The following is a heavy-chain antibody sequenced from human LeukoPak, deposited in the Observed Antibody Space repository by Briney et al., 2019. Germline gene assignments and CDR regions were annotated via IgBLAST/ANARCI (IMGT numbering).Heavy chain of an antibody. CDR3: ARHEGKGDGYNPGIYWFDP. CDR2: IYYSGST. V-gene: IGHV4-39*01. CDR1: GGSIRGSSYY. D-gene: IGHD5-24*01. J-gene: IGHJ5*02. Sequence: SETLSLTCTVSGGSIRGSSYYWGWIRQTPGKGLEWIGSIYYSGSTYYNPSLKSRVTISVDTSKNQFSLKLSSVTAADTAVYYCARHEGKGDGYNPGIYWFDPWGQGTLVTVSS.